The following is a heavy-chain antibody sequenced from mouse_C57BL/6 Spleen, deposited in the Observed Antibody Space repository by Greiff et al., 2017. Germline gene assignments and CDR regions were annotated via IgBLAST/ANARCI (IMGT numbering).Heavy chain of an antibody. J-gene: IGHJ1*03. V-gene: IGHV1-52*01. Sequence: VQLQQPGAELVRPGSSVKLSCKASGYTFTSYWMHWVKQRPIQGLEWIGNIDPSDSETHYNQKFKDKATLTVDKSSSTAYMQLSSLTSEDSAVYYCARWGSNPWYFDVWGTGTTVTVSS. CDR2: IDPSDSET. D-gene: IGHD2-5*01. CDR1: GYTFTSYW. CDR3: ARWGSNPWYFDV.